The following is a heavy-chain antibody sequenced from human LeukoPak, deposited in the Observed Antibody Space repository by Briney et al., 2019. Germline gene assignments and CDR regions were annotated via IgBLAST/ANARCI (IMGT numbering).Heavy chain of an antibody. CDR1: GFALSTYR. Sequence: GGSLRLSCAASGFALSTYRMHWVRHAPGKGLVWVSLINSDGSNTLYADSVKGRFTISRDTAKNTLYLEMNRLRADDTAVYYCARAGSGSSYDCWGQGTLVTVSS. CDR3: ARAGSGSSYDC. CDR2: INSDGSNT. V-gene: IGHV3-74*01. D-gene: IGHD3-10*01. J-gene: IGHJ4*02.